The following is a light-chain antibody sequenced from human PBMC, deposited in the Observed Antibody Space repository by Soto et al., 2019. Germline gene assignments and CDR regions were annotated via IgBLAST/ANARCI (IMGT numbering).Light chain of an antibody. CDR1: SSDVGNSNL. CDR3: SSYTTRKTVL. Sequence: QSALTQPASVSGSPGQSITISCTGTSSDVGNSNLVSWYQHHPGKAPKLMIYEVSNRPSGVSNRFSGSKSGNTASLTISGLQAEDEANYYCSSYTTRKTVLFGGGTKVTVL. J-gene: IGLJ2*01. CDR2: EVS. V-gene: IGLV2-14*02.